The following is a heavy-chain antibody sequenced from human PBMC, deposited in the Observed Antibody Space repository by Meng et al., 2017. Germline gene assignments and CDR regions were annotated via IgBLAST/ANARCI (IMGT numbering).Heavy chain of an antibody. Sequence: SETLSLTCTVSGGSISSGGYYWSWIRQHPGKGLEWIGYIYYSGSTYYNPSLKSRVTISVDTSKNQFSLKLSSVTAADTAVYYCARGWMDLQLWYYYYYGMDVWGQGTTVTVSS. CDR1: GGSISSGGYY. D-gene: IGHD5-18*01. CDR2: IYYSGST. V-gene: IGHV4-31*03. CDR3: ARGWMDLQLWYYYYYGMDV. J-gene: IGHJ6*02.